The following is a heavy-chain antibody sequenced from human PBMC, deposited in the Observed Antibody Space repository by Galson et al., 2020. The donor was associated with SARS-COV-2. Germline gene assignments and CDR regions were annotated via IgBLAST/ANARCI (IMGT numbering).Heavy chain of an antibody. V-gene: IGHV3-23*01. CDR2: IGGSGGST. Sequence: GGSLRLSCAASGFTFSNYAMSWVRQAPGKGLEWVSAIGGSGGSTYYADSVKGRFTISRDNSKNTLYLQMNSLRAEDTAVYYCAKRDDRSGYPYYFDYWGQGTLVTVSS. J-gene: IGHJ4*02. CDR3: AKRDDRSGYPYYFDY. D-gene: IGHD3-22*01. CDR1: GFTFSNYA.